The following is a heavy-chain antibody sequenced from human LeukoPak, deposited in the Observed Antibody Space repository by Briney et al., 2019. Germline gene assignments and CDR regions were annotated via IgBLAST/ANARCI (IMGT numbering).Heavy chain of an antibody. CDR1: GFTFSSYW. CDR3: ARSTYYYGSSGLFDY. Sequence: PGGSLRLSCAASGFTFSSYWMHWVRQAPGKGLVWVSRINSDGSSTSCADSVKGRFTISRDNAKNTLYLQMNSLRAEDTAVYYCARSTYYYGSSGLFDYWGQGTLVTVSS. J-gene: IGHJ4*02. D-gene: IGHD3-22*01. CDR2: INSDGSST. V-gene: IGHV3-74*01.